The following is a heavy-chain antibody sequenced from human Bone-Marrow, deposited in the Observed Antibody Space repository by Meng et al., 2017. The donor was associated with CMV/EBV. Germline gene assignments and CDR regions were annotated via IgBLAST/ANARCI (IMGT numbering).Heavy chain of an antibody. CDR2: IIPIFGTA. J-gene: IGHJ6*02. CDR1: GGTLSRYA. Sequence: SVKVSCKASGGTLSRYAISWVRQAPGQGLEWMGGIIPIFGTANYAQKFQGRVTITTDESTSTAYMELSSLRSEDTAVYYCARDGGYSSSWYGMDVWGQGTTVTVS. D-gene: IGHD6-13*01. V-gene: IGHV1-69*05. CDR3: ARDGGYSSSWYGMDV.